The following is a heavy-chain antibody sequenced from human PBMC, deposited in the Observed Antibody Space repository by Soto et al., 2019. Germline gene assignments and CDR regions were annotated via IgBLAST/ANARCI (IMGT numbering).Heavy chain of an antibody. V-gene: IGHV3-21*01. CDR3: VKDEGIEAMDV. Sequence: PSETLRLSCVTSGFTFSRNTMKWVRQAPGKGLEWVASITSSGSYVYYADSVKGQFSASRDNAKNSLSLQMDSLRPDDTAIYFCVKDEGIEAMDVWGQGTTVTVSS. J-gene: IGHJ6*02. D-gene: IGHD3-3*02. CDR2: ITSSGSYV. CDR1: GFTFSRNT.